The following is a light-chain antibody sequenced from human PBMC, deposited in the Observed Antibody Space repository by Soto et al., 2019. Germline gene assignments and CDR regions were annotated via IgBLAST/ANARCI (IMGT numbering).Light chain of an antibody. Sequence: DIVMTQSPLSLPVTPGEPASISCRSSQSLLHSNGYNYLDWYLQKPGQSPQLLIYGASTRATGTPARFSGSGSGTEFTLTISSLQSEDFAVYYCQQYIRWPLTFGGGTKVEIK. CDR3: QQYIRWPLT. CDR2: GAS. CDR1: QSLLHSNGYNY. J-gene: IGKJ4*01. V-gene: IGKV2-28*01.